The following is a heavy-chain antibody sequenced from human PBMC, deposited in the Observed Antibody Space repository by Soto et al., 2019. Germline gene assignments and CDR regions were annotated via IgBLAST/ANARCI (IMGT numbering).Heavy chain of an antibody. CDR3: AKPLGLLRRAMAQGSDY. D-gene: IGHD5-18*01. V-gene: IGHV3-30*18. J-gene: IGHJ4*02. CDR2: VSYDEITK. Sequence: QVQLVESGGGVVQPGRSLRLSCAASGFTFSSSGMNWVRQAPGKGLEWVAVVSYDEITKYYADSVKGRFTISRDNSKNTVYLQMNSLRPEDTAVYYCAKPLGLLRRAMAQGSDYWGQGTLVTVSS. CDR1: GFTFSSSG.